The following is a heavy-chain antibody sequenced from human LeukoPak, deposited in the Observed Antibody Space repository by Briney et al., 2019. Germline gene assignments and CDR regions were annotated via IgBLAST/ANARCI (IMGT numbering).Heavy chain of an antibody. V-gene: IGHV1-18*01. CDR3: ARDRGAYYYGSGSFFDY. D-gene: IGHD3-10*01. Sequence: ASVKVSCKASGYTFTSYGISWVRQAPGQGLEWMGWISAYNGNTNYAQKLQGRVTMTTDTSTSTAYMELRSLRPDDTAVYYCARDRGAYYYGSGSFFDYWGQGTLVTVSS. J-gene: IGHJ4*02. CDR1: GYTFTSYG. CDR2: ISAYNGNT.